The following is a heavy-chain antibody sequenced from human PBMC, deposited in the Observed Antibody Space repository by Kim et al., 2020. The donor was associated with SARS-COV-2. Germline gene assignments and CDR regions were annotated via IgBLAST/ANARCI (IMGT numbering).Heavy chain of an antibody. CDR2: ISPSGGST. V-gene: IGHV3-23*01. CDR1: GFTFSSYD. D-gene: IGHD3-9*01. Sequence: GGSLRLSCAASGFTFSSYDMHWVRQAPGKGLEWVSAISPSGGSTNYADSVKGRFTISRDNSKNTLYLQMNSLRAEDTAVYYCAKEADWSFNSWGQGTLLTVSS. J-gene: IGHJ5*01. CDR3: AKEADWSFNS.